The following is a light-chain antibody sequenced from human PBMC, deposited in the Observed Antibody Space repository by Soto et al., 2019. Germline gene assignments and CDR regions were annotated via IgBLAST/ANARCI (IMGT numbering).Light chain of an antibody. V-gene: IGLV1-44*01. CDR3: AAWEDSVNGWV. CDR2: INN. J-gene: IGLJ3*02. Sequence: QSVLTQPPSASGAPGQGVTISCSGGSSNIAINTVNWYLQLPGTAPKLLIYINNQRPSGVSDRFSGSKSGTSASLAITVLQSEDEGDYYCAAWEDSVNGWVFGGGTKLTVL. CDR1: SSNIAINT.